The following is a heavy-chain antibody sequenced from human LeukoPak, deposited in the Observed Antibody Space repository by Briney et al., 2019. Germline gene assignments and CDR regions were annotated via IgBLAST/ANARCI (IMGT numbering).Heavy chain of an antibody. D-gene: IGHD1-1*01. CDR3: ARRIGTSYFDY. CDR1: GYSLNSGYY. Sequence: PSETLSLTCAVSGYSLNSGYYWGWIRQPPGKGLEWIGSMYHSGSTHYNPSLKSRVTLSVDASKNQFSLKLSSVTAADTAVYYCARRIGTSYFDYWGQGTLVAVSP. CDR2: MYHSGST. J-gene: IGHJ4*02. V-gene: IGHV4-38-2*01.